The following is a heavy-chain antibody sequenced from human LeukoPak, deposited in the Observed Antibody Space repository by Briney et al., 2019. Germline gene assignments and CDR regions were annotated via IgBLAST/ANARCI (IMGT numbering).Heavy chain of an antibody. Sequence: SETLSLTCTVSGGSISGSSYYWGWIRQPPGKGLEWIGSIYYSGSTYYNSSLKSRVTISVDTSKNHFSLRLSSVTAADTAVYYCARNVTDLVPTKADSHYYFDYWGQGTLVTVSS. CDR2: IYYSGST. CDR3: ARNVTDLVPTKADSHYYFDY. V-gene: IGHV4-39*02. CDR1: GGSISGSSYY. J-gene: IGHJ4*02. D-gene: IGHD2-8*01.